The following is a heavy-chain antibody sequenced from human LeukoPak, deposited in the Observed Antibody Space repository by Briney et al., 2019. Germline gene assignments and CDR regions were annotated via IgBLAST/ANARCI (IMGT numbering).Heavy chain of an antibody. CDR2: IYYSGST. V-gene: IGHV4-39*01. Sequence: SETLSLTCTVSAGSISSSSDYWGWLGQPPGKGLSWIGIIYYSGSTYYNPSLNSRVTISVDTSKNQFSLKLSSVTAADTAVYYCAMTGGAYSYMDVWGKGTTVTVSS. CDR1: AGSISSSSDY. D-gene: IGHD4/OR15-4a*01. CDR3: AMTGGAYSYMDV. J-gene: IGHJ6*03.